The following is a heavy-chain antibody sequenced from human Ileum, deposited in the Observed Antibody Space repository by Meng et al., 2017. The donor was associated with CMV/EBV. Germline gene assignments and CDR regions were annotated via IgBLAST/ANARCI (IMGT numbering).Heavy chain of an antibody. Sequence: LRWDGLGGAGRSENWWGWGRQATGKELEWIGEIHNTGITNYKSSLKSRVTISVDKSKNQFSLKLNSVTAADTAVYYCARVWGNFFDYWGQGTLVTVSS. J-gene: IGHJ4*02. CDR2: IHNTGIT. D-gene: IGHD3-16*01. CDR1: GGAGRSENW. CDR3: ARVWGNFFDY. V-gene: IGHV4-4*02.